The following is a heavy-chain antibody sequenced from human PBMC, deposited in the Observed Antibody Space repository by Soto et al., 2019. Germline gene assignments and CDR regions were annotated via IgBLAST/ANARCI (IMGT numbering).Heavy chain of an antibody. CDR1: GGSIRSYY. Sequence: SETLSLTCNVSGGSIRSYYWNWIRQPPGKTLEWIGDVYYSGSANYNPSLKSRVTISLDMSKNQFSLKLNSVTAADTAVYYCARGSMVRGPTPFDYWGQGTLVTVSS. D-gene: IGHD3-10*01. J-gene: IGHJ4*02. CDR2: VYYSGSA. V-gene: IGHV4-59*01. CDR3: ARGSMVRGPTPFDY.